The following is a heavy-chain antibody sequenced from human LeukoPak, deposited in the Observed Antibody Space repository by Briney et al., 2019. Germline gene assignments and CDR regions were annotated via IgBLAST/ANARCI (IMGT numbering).Heavy chain of an antibody. Sequence: ASVKVSCKASGYTFTSYGLSWVRQAPGQGLEWMGRITDYFGNTNYAQKFQGRVIMTTDTSTSTASMELRSLTSDDTAVYYCARDPGYSNPFDYWGQGTLVTVSS. CDR2: ITDYFGNT. J-gene: IGHJ4*02. V-gene: IGHV1-18*01. CDR1: GYTFTSYG. CDR3: ARDPGYSNPFDY. D-gene: IGHD6-13*01.